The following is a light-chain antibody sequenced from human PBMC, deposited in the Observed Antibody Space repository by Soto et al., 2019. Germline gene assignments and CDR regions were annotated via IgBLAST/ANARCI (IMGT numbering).Light chain of an antibody. CDR1: QTISSW. CDR3: QQYNSYSGT. CDR2: KAS. J-gene: IGKJ5*01. Sequence: IQMTQSPATLSVSVGDRVTITCRASQTISSWLAWYQQKPGKAPKLLIYKASTLKNGVPPRFIGTGSGTEFTLTISSLQPDDFATYYCQQYNSYSGTFGQGTRLEIK. V-gene: IGKV1-5*03.